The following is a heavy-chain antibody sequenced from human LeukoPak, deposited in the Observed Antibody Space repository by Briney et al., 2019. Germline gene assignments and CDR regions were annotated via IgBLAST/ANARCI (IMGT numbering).Heavy chain of an antibody. CDR2: IRSKANNYAT. CDR1: GFTFSDSA. CDR3: TRRYTAKEPGDY. Sequence: GGSLRLSCAASGFTFSDSAMHWVRQASGKGLEWVGRIRSKANNYATTYDASVKGRFTISRDDSRNMLYLQMNSLRTEDTAVYYCTRRYTAKEPGDYWGRGTLVTVSS. D-gene: IGHD5-18*01. J-gene: IGHJ4*02. V-gene: IGHV3-73*01.